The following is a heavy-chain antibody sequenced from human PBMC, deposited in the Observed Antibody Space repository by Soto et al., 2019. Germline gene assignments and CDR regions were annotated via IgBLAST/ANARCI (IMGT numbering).Heavy chain of an antibody. CDR3: ARHAKDSCGKFYY. CDR1: GYTFTSYY. Sequence: GAAVKVSCKASGYTFTSYYMHWLRQAPGQGLQWMGIISRSGGGTNYAQKFQGRVTMTRDTSTSTVYMELSSLTSDDTAVYYCARHAKDSCGKFYYWG. J-gene: IGHJ4*01. D-gene: IGHD6-19*01. V-gene: IGHV1-46*01. CDR2: ISRSGGGT.